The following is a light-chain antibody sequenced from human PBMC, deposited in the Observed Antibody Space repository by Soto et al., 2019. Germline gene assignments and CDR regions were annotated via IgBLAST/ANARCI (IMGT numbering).Light chain of an antibody. CDR3: SSFSTTDNVKL. Sequence: QSALTQPASVSGSPGQSITISCTGTSSDIGDYNYVSWYQQYPGKAPKLLIFEVTERPSGVSDRFSGSKSGNTASLTISGLQAEDEADYYGSSFSTTDNVKLFGGGTKLTVL. J-gene: IGLJ3*02. CDR1: SSDIGDYNY. CDR2: EVT. V-gene: IGLV2-14*01.